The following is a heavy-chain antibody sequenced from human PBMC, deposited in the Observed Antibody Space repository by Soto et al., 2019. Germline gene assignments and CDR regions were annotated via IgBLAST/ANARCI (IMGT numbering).Heavy chain of an antibody. J-gene: IGHJ4*02. Sequence: EVQLLESGGGLVQPGGSLRLSCAASGFTFSSYAMSWVRQAPGKGLEWVSAISGSGGSTYYADSVQGRFTISRANSKNTLYLQMNSLRAEETAVYYWEKTSCAHQGWCMLYGDYWGQGSLVTDSS. CDR1: GFTFSSYA. CDR2: ISGSGGST. D-gene: IGHD2-8*01. V-gene: IGHV3-23*01. CDR3: EKTSCAHQGWCMLYGDY.